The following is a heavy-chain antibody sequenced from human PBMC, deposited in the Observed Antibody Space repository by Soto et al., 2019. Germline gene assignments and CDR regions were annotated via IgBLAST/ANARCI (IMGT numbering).Heavy chain of an antibody. D-gene: IGHD1-1*01. CDR1: GGSVSSNSYY. V-gene: IGHV4-61*01. Sequence: SDTPSLTCTVSGGSVSSNSYYWSWIRQPTGKGLEWIGYIYYSGSTNYNPSFKSRVTISVDTSKNQFSLKLSSVTTADTAVYYCWNADGGELSYSWGQGTLVTGS. J-gene: IGHJ1*01. CDR2: IYYSGST. CDR3: WNADGGELSYS.